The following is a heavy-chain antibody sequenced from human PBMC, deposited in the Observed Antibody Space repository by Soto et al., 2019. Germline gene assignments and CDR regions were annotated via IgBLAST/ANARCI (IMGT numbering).Heavy chain of an antibody. CDR1: GGSFSGYY. D-gene: IGHD6-13*01. Sequence: PSETLSLTCAVYGGSFSGYYWSWIRQPPGKGLEWIGEINHSGSTYYNPSLKSRVTISVDTSKNQFSLKLSSVTAADTAVYYCARDLSGPEAGDARDAFDIWGQGTMVTVSS. V-gene: IGHV4-34*09. CDR2: INHSGST. CDR3: ARDLSGPEAGDARDAFDI. J-gene: IGHJ3*02.